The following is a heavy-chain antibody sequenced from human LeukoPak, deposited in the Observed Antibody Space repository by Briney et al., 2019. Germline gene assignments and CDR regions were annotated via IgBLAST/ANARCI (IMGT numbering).Heavy chain of an antibody. J-gene: IGHJ4*02. CDR2: ISSSSSYI. D-gene: IGHD5-18*01. CDR3: ARVRVADTAMVFDY. V-gene: IGHV3-21*01. Sequence: PGGSLRLSCAASGFTFSSYSMNWVRQAPGKGLEWVSSISSSSSYIYYADSVKGRFTISRDNAKNSLYLQMNSLRAEDTAVYYCARVRVADTAMVFDYWGQGTLVTVSS. CDR1: GFTFSSYS.